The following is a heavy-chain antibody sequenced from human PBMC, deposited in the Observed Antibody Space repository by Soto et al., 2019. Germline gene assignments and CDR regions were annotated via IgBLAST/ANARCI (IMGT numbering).Heavy chain of an antibody. Sequence: EVQLVESGGGLVQPGRSLRVSCAASGFTFGDYAMHWVRQAPGKGLEWVSGISWNSGTIAYADSVKGRFTISRDNAKTSLFLQMNSLRAEDTALYYCAKDTYAGYDSSGYSEYWGQGTLVTVSS. CDR3: AKDTYAGYDSSGYSEY. J-gene: IGHJ4*02. CDR2: ISWNSGTI. D-gene: IGHD3-22*01. CDR1: GFTFGDYA. V-gene: IGHV3-9*01.